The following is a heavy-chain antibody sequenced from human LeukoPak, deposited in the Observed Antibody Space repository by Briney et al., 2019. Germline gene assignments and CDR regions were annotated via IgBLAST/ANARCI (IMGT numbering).Heavy chain of an antibody. CDR1: GGSISNDY. V-gene: IGHV4-59*01. J-gene: IGHJ4*02. CDR2: IYYSGTT. CDR3: ARGVYIAAAQYGY. D-gene: IGHD6-13*01. Sequence: SETLSLAFSVSGGSISNDYCGSIRQPPGKGLEWIGYIYYSGTTNYNPSLKSRVTISVDTSKNQFSLKLNSVTAADTAVYYCARGVYIAAAQYGYWGQGTLVTVSS.